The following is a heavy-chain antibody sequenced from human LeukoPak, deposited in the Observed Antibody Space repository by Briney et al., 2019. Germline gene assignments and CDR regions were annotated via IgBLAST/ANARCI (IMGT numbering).Heavy chain of an antibody. Sequence: GGSLRLSCTASGFTFGDYALTWVRQAPGKGLEWLGFIRSKTYGGTTELAASVEGRFTISRDDSKSIAHLQMNSLKTEDTAVYYCTRSEYTYYYDGSGYLIDYWGQGTLVTVSS. CDR2: IRSKTYGGTT. CDR3: TRSEYTYYYDGSGYLIDY. CDR1: GFTFGDYA. V-gene: IGHV3-49*04. J-gene: IGHJ4*02. D-gene: IGHD3-22*01.